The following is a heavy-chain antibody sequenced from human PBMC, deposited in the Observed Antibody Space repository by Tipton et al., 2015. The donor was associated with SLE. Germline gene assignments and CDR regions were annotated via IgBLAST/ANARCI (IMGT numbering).Heavy chain of an antibody. CDR2: ISTYNGNT. V-gene: IGHV1-18*01. Sequence: QSGAEVKNPGASVKVSCKASAYTFTTYSISWVRQAPGQGLEWMGWISTYNGNTNYAQKLQGRVTMTTDTSTSTAYMELRSLRSDATAVYYCARAVTTGLYWYFDLWGRGTLVTVSS. J-gene: IGHJ2*01. D-gene: IGHD4-17*01. CDR3: ARAVTTGLYWYFDL. CDR1: AYTFTTYS.